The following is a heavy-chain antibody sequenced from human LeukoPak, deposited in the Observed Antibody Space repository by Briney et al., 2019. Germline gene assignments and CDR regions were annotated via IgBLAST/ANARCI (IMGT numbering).Heavy chain of an antibody. Sequence: PSETLSLTCTVSGGSISGTYYWRWIRQPPGKGLGWIGYIDYTGTTDSNPSLKSQVTISLDTSKNQFSLNLSSGTAADTAVYYCARRWVYDKRAFDAWGQGTMVTVSS. D-gene: IGHD3-16*01. CDR2: IDYTGTT. V-gene: IGHV4-59*08. J-gene: IGHJ3*01. CDR1: GGSISGTYY. CDR3: ARRWVYDKRAFDA.